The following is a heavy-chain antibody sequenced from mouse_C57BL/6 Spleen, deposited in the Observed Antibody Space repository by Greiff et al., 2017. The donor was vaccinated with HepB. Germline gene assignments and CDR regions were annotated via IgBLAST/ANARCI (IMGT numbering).Heavy chain of an antibody. D-gene: IGHD2-4*01. Sequence: EVQLQQSGPELVKPGASVKISCKASGYTFTDYYMNWVKQSHGKSLEWIGDINPNNGGTSYNQKFKGKATLTVDKSSSTAYMELRSLTSEDSAVYYFARSRLRRGAYWGQGTLVTVSA. CDR3: ARSRLRRGAY. J-gene: IGHJ3*01. V-gene: IGHV1-26*01. CDR1: GYTFTDYY. CDR2: INPNNGGT.